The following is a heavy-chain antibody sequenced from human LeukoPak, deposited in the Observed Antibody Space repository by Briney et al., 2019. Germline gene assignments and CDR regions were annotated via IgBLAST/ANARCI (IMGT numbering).Heavy chain of an antibody. J-gene: IGHJ5*02. CDR1: GGSISITTYY. Sequence: SETLSLTCIVSGGSISITTYYWGWMRQPPGKGLEWIGSINYSGNSYYNPSLKSRVTISVDTSKNQFSLKLSSVTAADTAVYYCARGKAAAGTSWFDPWGQGTLVTVSS. D-gene: IGHD6-13*01. V-gene: IGHV4-39*07. CDR2: INYSGNS. CDR3: ARGKAAAGTSWFDP.